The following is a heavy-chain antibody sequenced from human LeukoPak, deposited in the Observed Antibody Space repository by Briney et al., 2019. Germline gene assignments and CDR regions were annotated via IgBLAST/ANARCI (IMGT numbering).Heavy chain of an antibody. V-gene: IGHV4-39*01. CDR1: GCSISSSSYY. D-gene: IGHD1-26*01. J-gene: IGHJ4*02. Sequence: SETLSLTCTVSGCSISSSSYYWGWIRQPPGKGLEWIGSIYYSGSTYYSPSLKSRVTISVDTSKNQFSLKLSSLTAADTAIYYCASVRERSYYARGFDYWGQGTLVTVSS. CDR3: ASVRERSYYARGFDY. CDR2: IYYSGST.